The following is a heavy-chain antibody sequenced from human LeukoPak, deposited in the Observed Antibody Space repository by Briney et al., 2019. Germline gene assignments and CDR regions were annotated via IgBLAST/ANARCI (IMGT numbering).Heavy chain of an antibody. Sequence: GSLRLSCAASGFTFSTYSMNWVRQAPGKGLEWVSYISSGSTTIYYADSVKGRFTISRDNAKNSLYLQMNSLRAEDTAVYYCARDRSTVVTLASGTFDIWGQGTMVTVSS. CDR1: GFTFSTYS. CDR3: ARDRSTVVTLASGTFDI. J-gene: IGHJ3*02. V-gene: IGHV3-48*01. CDR2: ISSGSTTI. D-gene: IGHD4-23*01.